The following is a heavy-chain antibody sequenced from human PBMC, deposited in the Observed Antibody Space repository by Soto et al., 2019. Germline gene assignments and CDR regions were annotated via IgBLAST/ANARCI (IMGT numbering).Heavy chain of an antibody. CDR2: INHSGST. Sequence: SETLSLTCTVSGGSISSGDYYWSWIRQPPGKGLEWIGEINHSGSTNYNPSLKSRVTISVDTSKNQFSLKLSSVTAADTAVYYCARQYHYYYDSSGYYYDGMDVWGQGTTVTV. CDR1: GGSISSGDYY. J-gene: IGHJ6*02. CDR3: ARQYHYYYDSSGYYYDGMDV. D-gene: IGHD3-22*01. V-gene: IGHV4-39*07.